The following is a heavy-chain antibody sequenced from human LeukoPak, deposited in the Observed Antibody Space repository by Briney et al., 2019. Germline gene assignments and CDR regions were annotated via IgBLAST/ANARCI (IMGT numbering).Heavy chain of an antibody. Sequence: ASVKVSCKASGYTFTGYYMHWVRQAPGQGLEWMGRINPNSGGTNYALKFQGRVTMTRDTSISTAYMELSRLRSDDTAVYYCARDGTGYCSGGSCYSGASFDYWGQGTLVTVSS. V-gene: IGHV1-2*06. J-gene: IGHJ4*02. CDR3: ARDGTGYCSGGSCYSGASFDY. CDR1: GYTFTGYY. CDR2: INPNSGGT. D-gene: IGHD2-15*01.